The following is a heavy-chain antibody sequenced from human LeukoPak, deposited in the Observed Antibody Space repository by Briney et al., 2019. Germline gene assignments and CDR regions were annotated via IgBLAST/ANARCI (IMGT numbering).Heavy chain of an antibody. Sequence: ASVKVSCKASGYTFTSYGISWVRQATGQGLEWMGWMNPNSGNTGYAQKFQGRVTMTRNTSISTAYMELSSLRSEDTAVYYCARGIPLWFGEGSYWFDPWGQGTLVTVSS. CDR1: GYTFTSYG. CDR3: ARGIPLWFGEGSYWFDP. J-gene: IGHJ5*02. V-gene: IGHV1-8*02. CDR2: MNPNSGNT. D-gene: IGHD3-10*01.